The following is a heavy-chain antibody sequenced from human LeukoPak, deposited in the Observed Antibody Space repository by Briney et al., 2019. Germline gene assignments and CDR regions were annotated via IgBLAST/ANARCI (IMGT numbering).Heavy chain of an antibody. CDR1: GFTFSSYG. D-gene: IGHD1-26*01. Sequence: PGGSLRLSCAASGFTFSSYGMHWVRQAPGKGLEWVAVISYDGSNKYYADSVKGRFIISRDNSKNTLYLQMNSLRAEDTAVYYCAKDSGSYYWGQGTLVTVSS. CDR2: ISYDGSNK. V-gene: IGHV3-30*18. J-gene: IGHJ4*02. CDR3: AKDSGSYY.